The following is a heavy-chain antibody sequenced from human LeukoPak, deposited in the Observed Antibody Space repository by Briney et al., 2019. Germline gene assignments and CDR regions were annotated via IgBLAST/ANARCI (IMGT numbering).Heavy chain of an antibody. Sequence: PGGSLRLSCAASGFTFSSCSMNWVRQAPGKGLEWVSSISSSSSYIYYADSVKGRFTISRDNAKNSLYLQMNSLRAEDTAVYYCAREYYDFWSGRYYYYYGMDVWGQGTTVTVSS. CDR3: AREYYDFWSGRYYYYYGMDV. D-gene: IGHD3-3*01. V-gene: IGHV3-21*01. CDR1: GFTFSSCS. CDR2: ISSSSSYI. J-gene: IGHJ6*02.